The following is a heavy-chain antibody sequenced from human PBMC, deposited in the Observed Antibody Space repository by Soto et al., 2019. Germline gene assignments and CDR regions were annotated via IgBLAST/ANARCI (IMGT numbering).Heavy chain of an antibody. D-gene: IGHD3-22*01. J-gene: IGHJ4*02. V-gene: IGHV3-30*18. CDR2: ISYDGSNK. Sequence: GGSLRLSCAASGFTFSSYGMHWIRQAPGKGLEWVAVISYDGSNKYYADSVKGRFTISRYNSKNTLYLQMNSVIAEDTDVYYCAKDHLGGYYESSGYYYYFDYWGQGTLVTVSS. CDR3: AKDHLGGYYESSGYYYYFDY. CDR1: GFTFSSYG.